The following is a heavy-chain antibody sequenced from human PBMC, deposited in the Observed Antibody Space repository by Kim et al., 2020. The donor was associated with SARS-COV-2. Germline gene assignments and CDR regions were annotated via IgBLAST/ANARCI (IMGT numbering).Heavy chain of an antibody. D-gene: IGHD2-21*01. CDR2: IKGDGSSA. Sequence: GGSLRLSCAASGFTFSSDWMYWVRQAPGKGLVWVSHIKGDGSSAGYAASVKGRFTISRDNAKNTLNLQMNSLRVEDTALYYCARDGPSPIPELDYWGQGT. CDR3: ARDGPSPIPELDY. V-gene: IGHV3-74*01. J-gene: IGHJ4*02. CDR1: GFTFSSDW.